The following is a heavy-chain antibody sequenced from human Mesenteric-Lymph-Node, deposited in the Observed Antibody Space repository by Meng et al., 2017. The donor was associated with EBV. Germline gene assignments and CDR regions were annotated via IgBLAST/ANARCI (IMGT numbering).Heavy chain of an antibody. CDR3: ARFSSTSEVDY. V-gene: IGHV3-21*02. J-gene: IGHJ4*02. CDR2: ISSTSYYI. CDR1: GFTFSSYK. D-gene: IGHD2-2*01. Sequence: EVQLVESGGGLVKPGGSLRLSCAASGFTFSSYKMHWVRQAPGKGLEWVSSISSTSYYIYCADSVQGRFTISRDNAENSLYLQMNSLRAEDTAVYYCARFSSTSEVDYWGQGTLVTVSS.